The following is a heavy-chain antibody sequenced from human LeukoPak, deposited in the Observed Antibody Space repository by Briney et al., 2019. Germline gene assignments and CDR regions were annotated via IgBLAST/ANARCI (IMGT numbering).Heavy chain of an antibody. V-gene: IGHV4-59*12. CDR3: ARGRIVVVISAFDI. J-gene: IGHJ3*02. Sequence: SETLSLTCTVSGGSISSYYWSWIRQPPGKGLEWIGYIYYSGSTNYNPSLKSRVTISVDTSKNQFSLKLSSVTAADTAVYYCARGRIVVVISAFDIWGQGTMVTVSS. CDR2: IYYSGST. CDR1: GGSISSYY. D-gene: IGHD3-22*01.